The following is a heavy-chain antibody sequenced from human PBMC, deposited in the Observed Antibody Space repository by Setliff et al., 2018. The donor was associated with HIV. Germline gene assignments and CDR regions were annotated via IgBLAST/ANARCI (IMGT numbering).Heavy chain of an antibody. CDR3: TREGRGDPAMATTRIDY. CDR2: TYYTGFA. V-gene: IGHV4-39*02. Sequence: SETLSLTCSVSGDSISSGSYFWGWIRQTPGKGLEWIGNTYYTGFAYYNPSLKSRVTISLDASKTHFFLNLTSVTDADTAVYFCTREGRGDPAMATTRIDYWGQGKLVTV. J-gene: IGHJ4*02. D-gene: IGHD1-1*01. CDR1: GDSISSGSYF.